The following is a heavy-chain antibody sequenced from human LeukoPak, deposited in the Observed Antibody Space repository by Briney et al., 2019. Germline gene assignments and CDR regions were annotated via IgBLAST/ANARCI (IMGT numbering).Heavy chain of an antibody. CDR3: ARAGTYYYDSSGLIFDY. J-gene: IGHJ4*02. V-gene: IGHV1-69*01. CDR1: GGTFSSYA. CDR2: IIPIFGTA. Sequence: SVKVACKASGGTFSSYAISWVRQAPGQGLEWMGGIIPIFGTANYAQKFQGRVTITADESTSTAYMELSSLRSEDTAVYYCARAGTYYYDSSGLIFDYWGQGTLVTVSS. D-gene: IGHD3-22*01.